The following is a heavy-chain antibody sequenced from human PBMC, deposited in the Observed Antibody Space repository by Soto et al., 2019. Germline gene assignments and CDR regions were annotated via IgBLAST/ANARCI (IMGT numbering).Heavy chain of an antibody. CDR1: GDSFTIYY. V-gene: IGHV1-46*01. CDR2: INPSGGST. J-gene: IGHJ5*02. D-gene: IGHD2-15*01. Sequence: ASVKVSCKGAGDSFTIYYRHWGRQEPGQGLEWTGIINPSGGSTSYAQKFQGRVTITRDTSTRTVYMELSSLRSEDTAVYYCARDSNGGRAGEWSNWFDPWGQGTLVTVSP. CDR3: ARDSNGGRAGEWSNWFDP.